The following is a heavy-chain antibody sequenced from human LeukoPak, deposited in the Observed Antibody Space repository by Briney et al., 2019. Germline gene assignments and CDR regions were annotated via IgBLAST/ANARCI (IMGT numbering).Heavy chain of an antibody. CDR2: ISDDGSYT. CDR1: GFSFSSHW. V-gene: IGHV3-74*01. D-gene: IGHD6-13*01. J-gene: IGHJ4*02. Sequence: GGSLRLSCAASGFSFSSHWVHWVRQAPGKGLVWVSRISDDGSYTSNVDSVKGRFTISRDNVNNMLYLHMNSLRAEDTAVYYCARDREGYPLIAAGYYFDYWGQGTLVAVSS. CDR3: ARDREGYPLIAAGYYFDY.